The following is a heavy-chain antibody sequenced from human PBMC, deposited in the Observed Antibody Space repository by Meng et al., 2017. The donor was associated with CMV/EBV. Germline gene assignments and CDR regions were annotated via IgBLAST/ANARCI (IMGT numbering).Heavy chain of an antibody. Sequence: QVQLVQSGAEVKKPGASVKVSCKVSGSTLTELSMHWVRQAPGKGLEWMGGFDPEDGETIYEQKFQGRVTMTEDTSTDTAYMELSSLRSEDTAVYYCAAHNWNYVFGFWYYFDYWGQGTLVTVSS. D-gene: IGHD1-7*01. CDR1: GSTLTELS. J-gene: IGHJ4*02. CDR2: FDPEDGET. CDR3: AAHNWNYVFGFWYYFDY. V-gene: IGHV1-24*01.